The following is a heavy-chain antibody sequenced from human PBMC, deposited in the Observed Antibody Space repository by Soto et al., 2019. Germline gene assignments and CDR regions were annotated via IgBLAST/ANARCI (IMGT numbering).Heavy chain of an antibody. V-gene: IGHV1-69*13. CDR1: GGTFSSYA. Sequence: SVKVSCKASGGTFSSYAISWVRQAPGQGLEWMGGIIPIFGTANYAQKFQGRVTITADESTSTAYMELSSLRSEDTAVYYCARGEQLDNYYYYGMDVWGQGTTVTVSS. J-gene: IGHJ6*02. CDR2: IIPIFGTA. D-gene: IGHD6-13*01. CDR3: ARGEQLDNYYYYGMDV.